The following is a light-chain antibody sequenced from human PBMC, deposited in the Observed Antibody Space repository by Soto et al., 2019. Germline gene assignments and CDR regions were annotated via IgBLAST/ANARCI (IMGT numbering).Light chain of an antibody. CDR3: QQSFSNPRIT. Sequence: DIQMTQSPPSLPASVRGRDTITCRASQTISNYLNWYQQKPGKAPKLMIHAASSLQSGVPSRFSGSGSGTDFTLTISGLQPEDFATYYCQQSFSNPRITFGQGTRLEIK. CDR1: QTISNY. V-gene: IGKV1-39*01. CDR2: AAS. J-gene: IGKJ5*01.